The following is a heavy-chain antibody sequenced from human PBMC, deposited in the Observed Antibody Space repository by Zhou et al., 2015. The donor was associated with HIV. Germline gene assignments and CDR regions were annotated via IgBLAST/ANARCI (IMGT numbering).Heavy chain of an antibody. V-gene: IGHV1-2*02. CDR2: INPNSGGT. Sequence: QVQLVQSGAEVKKPGASVKVSCKISGHTLSEVSMHWVRQAPGQGLEWMGWINPNSGGTNYAQKFQGRVTMTRDTSISTAYMELSRLRSDDTAVYYCARSGVLGSSGYRRFDYWGQGTLVTVSS. D-gene: IGHD6-19*01. CDR3: ARSGVLGSSGYRRFDY. CDR1: GHTLSEVS. J-gene: IGHJ4*02.